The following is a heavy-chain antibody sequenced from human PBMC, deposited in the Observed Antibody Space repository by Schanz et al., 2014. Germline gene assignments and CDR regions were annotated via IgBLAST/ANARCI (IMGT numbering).Heavy chain of an antibody. D-gene: IGHD3-10*01. Sequence: EVQLLESGGGLAQPGGSLRLACAASGFNFNTYAMSWVRQAPGKGLEWVSGLTEGGGGTYYTDAVKGRFTISRDSSKNTLYLQMNSLRADDTAVYYCARAKRFGDMDVWGQGTTVTVSS. CDR1: GFNFNTYA. J-gene: IGHJ6*02. V-gene: IGHV3-23*01. CDR3: ARAKRFGDMDV. CDR2: LTEGGGGT.